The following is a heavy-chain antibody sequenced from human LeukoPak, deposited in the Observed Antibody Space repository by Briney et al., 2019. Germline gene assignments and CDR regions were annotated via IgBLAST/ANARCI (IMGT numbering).Heavy chain of an antibody. Sequence: SETLSLTCTVSGGSISSYYWGWIRQPPGKGLEWIGSIYFSGSTYYNPSLRSRVTISVDMSKNQFSLKLSSVTAADTAVYYCARGSGYYYVRPFDYWGQGTLVTVSS. V-gene: IGHV4-39*07. D-gene: IGHD3-10*02. J-gene: IGHJ4*02. CDR3: ARGSGYYYVRPFDY. CDR1: GGSISSYY. CDR2: IYFSGST.